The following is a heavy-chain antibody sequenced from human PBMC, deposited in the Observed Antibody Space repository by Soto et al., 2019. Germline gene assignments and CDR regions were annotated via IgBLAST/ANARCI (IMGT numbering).Heavy chain of an antibody. J-gene: IGHJ6*02. CDR3: ARDKDRPQLGGNYYYIMDV. CDR1: GGTFSTAA. V-gene: IGHV1-69*13. D-gene: IGHD3-3*02. CDR2: IMPIFRTA. Sequence: ASVKVSCKASGGTFSTAAIGWVRQAPGQGLEWMGGIMPIFRTADYAQKFQGRVTITADESTSTAYLELRSLRSEDTAVYYCARDKDRPQLGGNYYYIMDVWGQGTTVTVSS.